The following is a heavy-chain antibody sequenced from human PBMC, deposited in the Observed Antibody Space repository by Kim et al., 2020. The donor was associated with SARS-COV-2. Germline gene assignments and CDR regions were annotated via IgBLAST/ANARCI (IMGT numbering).Heavy chain of an antibody. CDR3: ARDSGYSSSWYQYYYYYYGMDV. Sequence: ASVKVSCKASGYTFTSYYMHWVRQAPGQGLEWMGIINPSGGSTSYAQKFQGRVTMTRDTSTSTVYMELSSLRSEDTAVYYCARDSGYSSSWYQYYYYYYGMDVWGQGTTVTVSS. D-gene: IGHD6-13*01. J-gene: IGHJ6*02. CDR2: INPSGGST. V-gene: IGHV1-46*01. CDR1: GYTFTSYY.